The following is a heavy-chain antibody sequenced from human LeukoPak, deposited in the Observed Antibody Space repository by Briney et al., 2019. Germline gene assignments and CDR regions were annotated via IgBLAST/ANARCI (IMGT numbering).Heavy chain of an antibody. D-gene: IGHD2-15*01. V-gene: IGHV3-7*04. J-gene: IGHJ4*02. CDR1: GFTCSKYW. CDR3: ARGSGGNIPFDN. Sequence: GGSLRLSCAASGFTCSKYWMSWVRQAPGKGLEWVANIKEDGSEKYYVDSVKGRFTISRDNAKNSLYLQMNSLRAEDTAVYYCARGSGGNIPFDNWGQGTLVTVSS. CDR2: IKEDGSEK.